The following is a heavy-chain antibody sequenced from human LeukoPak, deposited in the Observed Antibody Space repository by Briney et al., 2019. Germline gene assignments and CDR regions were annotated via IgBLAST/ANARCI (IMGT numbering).Heavy chain of an antibody. J-gene: IGHJ4*02. CDR3: ARRSSIMGSYLYYFDY. V-gene: IGHV4-59*01. Sequence: SETLSLTCTVSGGSISSYYWSWIRQPPGKGLEWTGYIYYSGSTNYNPSLKSRVTISVDTSKNQFSLKLSSVTAADTAVYYCARRSSIMGSYLYYFDYWGQGTLVTVSS. D-gene: IGHD1-26*01. CDR2: IYYSGST. CDR1: GGSISSYY.